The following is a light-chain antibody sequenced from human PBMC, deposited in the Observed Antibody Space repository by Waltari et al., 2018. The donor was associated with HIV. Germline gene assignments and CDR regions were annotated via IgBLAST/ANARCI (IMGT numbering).Light chain of an antibody. CDR1: TSNIVTNN. CDR3: ATWDDSLNGLV. CDR2: TAN. J-gene: IGLJ1*01. V-gene: IGLV1-44*01. Sequence: QSVLTQPPSASGAPGPRITISCSGSTSNIVTNNVNWSQQFPGSAPRVLFYTANQRFTGVPDRFSGSKSGTSASLAINGLQSEDEASYFCATWDDSLNGLVFGTGTWVTVL.